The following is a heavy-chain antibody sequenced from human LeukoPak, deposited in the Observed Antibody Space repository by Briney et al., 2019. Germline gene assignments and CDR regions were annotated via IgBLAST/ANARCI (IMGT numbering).Heavy chain of an antibody. CDR2: IYYSGST. CDR3: ARVPGQLERDYYYHGMDV. CDR1: GGSISSYY. J-gene: IGHJ6*02. D-gene: IGHD1-1*01. Sequence: PSETLSLTCTVSGGSISSYYWSWIRQPPGKGLEWIGYIYYSGSTNYNPSLKSRITISVDKSKNQFSLKLSSVTAADTAVYYCARVPGQLERDYYYHGMDVWGQGTTVTVSS. V-gene: IGHV4-59*12.